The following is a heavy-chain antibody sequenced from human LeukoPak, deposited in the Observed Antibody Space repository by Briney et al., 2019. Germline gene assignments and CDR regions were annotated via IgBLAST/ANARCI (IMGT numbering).Heavy chain of an antibody. CDR3: ASHSGYDIQKRDY. J-gene: IGHJ4*02. Sequence: TGGSLRLSCAASGFTFSSYAMSWVRQAPGKGLEWVSSISSSSSYIYYADSVKGRFTISRDNAKNSLYLQMNSLRAEDTAVYYCASHSGYDIQKRDYWGQGTLVTVSS. D-gene: IGHD5-12*01. CDR2: ISSSSSYI. V-gene: IGHV3-21*01. CDR1: GFTFSSYA.